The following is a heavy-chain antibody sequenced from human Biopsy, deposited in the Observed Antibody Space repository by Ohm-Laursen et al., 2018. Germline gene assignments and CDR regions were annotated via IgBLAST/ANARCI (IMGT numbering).Heavy chain of an antibody. Sequence: VASVKVSCKAPGGTFSNYGVNWVRQAPGQGLEWLGGNIPILGTGNYAQKFQDRVTVAADTSTSTATMELRSLRSDDTAVYYCATKLTGYFHHWGQGTLVSVSS. CDR3: ATKLTGYFHH. D-gene: IGHD3-9*01. CDR1: GGTFSNYG. J-gene: IGHJ1*01. V-gene: IGHV1-69*06. CDR2: NIPILGTG.